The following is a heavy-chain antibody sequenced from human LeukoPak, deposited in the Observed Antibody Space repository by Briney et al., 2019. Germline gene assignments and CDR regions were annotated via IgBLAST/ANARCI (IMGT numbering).Heavy chain of an antibody. CDR3: ARDRNYYDSSGYYGRSRVNWFDP. V-gene: IGHV4-34*01. CDR2: INHSGST. Sequence: SETLSLTCAVYGGSFSGYYWSWIRQPPGKGLEWIGEINHSGSTNYNPSLKSRVTISVDTSKNQFSLKLSSVTAADTAVYYCARDRNYYDSSGYYGRSRVNWFDPWGQGTLVTVSS. CDR1: GGSFSGYY. J-gene: IGHJ5*02. D-gene: IGHD3-22*01.